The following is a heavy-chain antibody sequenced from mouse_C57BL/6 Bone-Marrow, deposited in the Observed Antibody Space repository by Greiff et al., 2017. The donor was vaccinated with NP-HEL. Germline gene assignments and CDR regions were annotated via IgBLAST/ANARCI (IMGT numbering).Heavy chain of an antibody. CDR2: INPSNGGT. V-gene: IGHV1-53*01. J-gene: IGHJ1*03. Sequence: VQLQQPGTELVKPGASVKLSCKASGYTFTSYWMHWVKQRPGQGLEWIGNINPSNGGTNYNEKFKSKATLTVDKSSSTAYMQLSSLTSEDSAVYYCARGNYGSSIDWYFDVWGTGTTVTVSS. D-gene: IGHD1-1*01. CDR3: ARGNYGSSIDWYFDV. CDR1: GYTFTSYW.